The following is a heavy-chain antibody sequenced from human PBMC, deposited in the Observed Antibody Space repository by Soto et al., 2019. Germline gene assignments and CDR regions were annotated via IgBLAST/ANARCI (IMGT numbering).Heavy chain of an antibody. J-gene: IGHJ4*02. CDR3: ARDRGYYDSSGYRYYFDY. Sequence: PSETLSLTCTVSGGSISSGGYYWSWIRQHPGKGLEWIGYIYYSGSTYYNPSLKSRVTISVDTSKNQFSLKLSSVTAADTAVYYCARDRGYYDSSGYRYYFDYWGQGTLVTVSS. D-gene: IGHD3-22*01. CDR1: GGSISSGGYY. CDR2: IYYSGST. V-gene: IGHV4-31*03.